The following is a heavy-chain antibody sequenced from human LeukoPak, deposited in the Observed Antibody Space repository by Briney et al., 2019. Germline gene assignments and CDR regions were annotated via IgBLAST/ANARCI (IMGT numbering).Heavy chain of an antibody. V-gene: IGHV3-21*06. D-gene: IGHD3-10*01. J-gene: IGHJ4*02. CDR1: GFTFSDYS. Sequence: GGSLRLSCAASGFTFSDYSMNWVRQTPRKGLEWVSCISDSGSYIYYADSVKGRFTISRDNAKNSLHLQVNSLRAEDTAVYYCVRERFHGSGAPKFDFWGQGTLVTVSS. CDR3: VRERFHGSGAPKFDF. CDR2: ISDSGSYI.